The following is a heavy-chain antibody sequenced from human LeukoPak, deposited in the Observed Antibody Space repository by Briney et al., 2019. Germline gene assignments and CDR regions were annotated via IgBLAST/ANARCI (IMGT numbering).Heavy chain of an antibody. CDR2: ISASSGGT. CDR3: AIFHLWSSYYFDS. CDR1: GFIFSSYG. Sequence: GGSLRLSCAASGFIFSSYGMTWVRQPPGKGLEWVSVISASSGGTYYADSVKGRFTISRDNSKNTLYLQMNSLRAEDTAIYYCAIFHLWSSYYFDSWGQGTLVTVSS. D-gene: IGHD3-10*01. J-gene: IGHJ4*02. V-gene: IGHV3-23*01.